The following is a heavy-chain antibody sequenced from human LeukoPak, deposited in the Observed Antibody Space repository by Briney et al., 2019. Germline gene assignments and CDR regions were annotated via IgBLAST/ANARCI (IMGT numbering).Heavy chain of an antibody. J-gene: IGHJ3*02. CDR2: IKQDETEK. V-gene: IGHV3-7*01. Sequence: PGESLRLSCTASGFTFSNFWMGWVRQAPGKGLEWVANIKQDETEKFYLGSVKGRFTISRDNAKNSLFLQMNGLSADDTAVYYCVRDHAYAFDIWGQGTMVAVSS. CDR1: GFTFSNFW. CDR3: VRDHAYAFDI.